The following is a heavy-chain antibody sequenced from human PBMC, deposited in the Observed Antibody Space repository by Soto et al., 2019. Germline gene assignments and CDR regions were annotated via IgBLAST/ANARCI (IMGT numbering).Heavy chain of an antibody. Sequence: EVQLVESGGGLVQPGGSLRLSCAASGFTVSSNYMSWVRQAPGKGLEWVSVIYSGGSTYYADSVKGRFTISRDNSKNTLYLQMNSLRAADTAVYYCARAVFVRHYDSSGYVASAFDIWGQGTMVTVSS. J-gene: IGHJ3*02. CDR3: ARAVFVRHYDSSGYVASAFDI. CDR1: GFTVSSNY. V-gene: IGHV3-66*01. CDR2: IYSGGST. D-gene: IGHD3-22*01.